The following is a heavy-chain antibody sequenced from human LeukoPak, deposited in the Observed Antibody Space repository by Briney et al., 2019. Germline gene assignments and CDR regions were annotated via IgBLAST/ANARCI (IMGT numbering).Heavy chain of an antibody. Sequence: SETLSLTCIVSNYSISSGYFWGWFRQPPGKGLEWIGTIYHSGTTYYNPSLKSRVTISVDTSKNQFSLKLSSVTAADTAVYYCARLSWYSSSPIAFDIWGQGTMVTVSS. D-gene: IGHD6-6*01. CDR1: NYSISSGYF. J-gene: IGHJ3*02. V-gene: IGHV4-38-2*02. CDR2: IYHSGTT. CDR3: ARLSWYSSSPIAFDI.